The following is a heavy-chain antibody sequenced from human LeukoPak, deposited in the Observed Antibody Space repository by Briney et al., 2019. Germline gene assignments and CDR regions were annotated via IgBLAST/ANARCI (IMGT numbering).Heavy chain of an antibody. CDR1: GYTFTGYY. Sequence: ASVKVSCKASGYTFTGYYIHWVRQAPGQGLEWMGWINPNSGDTNYAQKFQGRVSMTRDTSISTAYMELSSLTSDDTAVYYCARGADQQRLVEENYYFDYWGQGTLVTVSS. CDR3: ARGADQQRLVEENYYFDY. D-gene: IGHD6-13*01. V-gene: IGHV1-2*02. J-gene: IGHJ4*02. CDR2: INPNSGDT.